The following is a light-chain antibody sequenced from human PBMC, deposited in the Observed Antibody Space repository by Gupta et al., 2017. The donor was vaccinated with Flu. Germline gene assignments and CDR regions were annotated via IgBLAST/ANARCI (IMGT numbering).Light chain of an antibody. V-gene: IGKV3-20*01. CDR1: QSVSSSY. CDR3: QQDGSSAKA. CDR2: GAS. Sequence: GLLSLSPGERATLSCRASQSVSSSYLAWYQQKPGQAPRLLIYGASSRATGIPDRFSGSGSGTEFTLTISRLEPEDFAVYYCQQDGSSAKAFGKGTKLEIK. J-gene: IGKJ2*01.